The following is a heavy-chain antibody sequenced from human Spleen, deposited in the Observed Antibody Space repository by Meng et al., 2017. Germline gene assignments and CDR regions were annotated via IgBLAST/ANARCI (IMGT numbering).Heavy chain of an antibody. CDR1: GGTFSHYP. CDR3: ARAQITILNGMDV. D-gene: IGHD3-3*01. V-gene: IGHV1-69*10. CDR2: IIPVLGQT. Sequence: SVKVSCKASGGTFSHYPLSWVRQGPGQGLEWMGGIIPVLGQTNYAQRFQGRVTITADKSTSTAYMELSSLRSEDTAVYYCARAQITILNGMDVWGQGTTVTVSS. J-gene: IGHJ6*02.